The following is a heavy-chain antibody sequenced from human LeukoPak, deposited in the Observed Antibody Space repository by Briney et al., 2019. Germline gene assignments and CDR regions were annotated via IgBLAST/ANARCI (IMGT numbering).Heavy chain of an antibody. D-gene: IGHD3-10*01. J-gene: IGHJ4*02. Sequence: SETLSLTCTVSGGSISSYYWSWIRQPPGKGLEWIGYIYYSGSTNYNPSLKSRVTISVDTSKNQFSLKLSSVTAADSAVYYCARSPYGSGSYYNPATNYFDYWGQGTLVTVSS. CDR1: GGSISSYY. CDR2: IYYSGST. CDR3: ARSPYGSGSYYNPATNYFDY. V-gene: IGHV4-59*01.